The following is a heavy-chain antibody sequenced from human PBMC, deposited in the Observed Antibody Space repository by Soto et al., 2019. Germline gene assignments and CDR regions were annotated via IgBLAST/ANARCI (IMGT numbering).Heavy chain of an antibody. CDR2: IYYSGST. V-gene: IGHV4-59*01. Sequence: PSETLSLTCTVSGGSISSYYWSWIRQPPGKGLEWIGYIYYSGSTNYNPSLKSRVTISVDTSKNQFSLKLSSVTAADTAVYYCARGVYCSGCSSYNDYWGQGTLVTVSA. J-gene: IGHJ4*02. CDR3: ARGVYCSGCSSYNDY. CDR1: GGSISSYY. D-gene: IGHD2-15*01.